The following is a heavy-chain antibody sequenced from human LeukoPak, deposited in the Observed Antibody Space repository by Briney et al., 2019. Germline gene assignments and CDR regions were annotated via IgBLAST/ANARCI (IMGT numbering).Heavy chain of an antibody. CDR3: ARDRSVITRLFDF. V-gene: IGHV1-2*02. CDR2: INPKNGGT. Sequence: ASVKVSCKASGYTFTDYYMRWVRQAPRQGLEWMGWINPKNGGTNYAQNFQGRATMTRDKSTNTVYMELTRLRSDDTAVYYCARDRSVITRLFDFWGQGTLVTVSS. J-gene: IGHJ4*02. D-gene: IGHD1-14*01. CDR1: GYTFTDYY.